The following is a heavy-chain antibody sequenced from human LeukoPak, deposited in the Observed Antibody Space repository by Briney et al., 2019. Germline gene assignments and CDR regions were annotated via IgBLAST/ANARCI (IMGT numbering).Heavy chain of an antibody. D-gene: IGHD3-10*01. CDR3: AREAHYYASGSYDY. Sequence: GGSLRLSCEASGFTFSSYWMSWVRQAPGKGLEWVANIKQDGSEKYYVDSVKGRFTISRDNAKNSLYLQMSSLRAEDTAVYYCAREAHYYASGSYDYWGQGTLVIVSS. CDR2: IKQDGSEK. V-gene: IGHV3-7*01. J-gene: IGHJ4*02. CDR1: GFTFSSYW.